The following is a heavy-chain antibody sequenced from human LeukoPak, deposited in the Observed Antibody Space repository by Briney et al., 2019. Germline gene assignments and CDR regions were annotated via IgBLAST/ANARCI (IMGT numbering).Heavy chain of an antibody. CDR3: SAQYSSSSVVDY. D-gene: IGHD6-6*01. CDR1: GFSFSNYE. J-gene: IGHJ4*02. V-gene: IGHV3-48*03. CDR2: ISSSGSII. Sequence: PGGSLRLSCAASGFSFSNYEMNWVRQAPGKGLEWVSYISSSGSIIYSADAVKGRFTISRDNAKNSLYLQMNSLRAEDTATYYCSAQYSSSSVVDYWGQGTLVTVSS.